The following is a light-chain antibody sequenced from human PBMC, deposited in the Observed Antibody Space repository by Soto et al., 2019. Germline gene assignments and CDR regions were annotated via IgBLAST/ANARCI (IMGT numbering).Light chain of an antibody. J-gene: IGKJ1*01. CDR1: QSVSSSF. V-gene: IGKV3-20*01. CDR3: QQYGSSPAT. Sequence: EIVLTQSPGTLSLSPGERATLSCRASQSVSSSFLAWYQQKPGQAPRLLIYGASSRATGIPDRFSGSGSGTDFTLTISRLEPADFAVYFCQQYGSSPATFGQGTKVDIK. CDR2: GAS.